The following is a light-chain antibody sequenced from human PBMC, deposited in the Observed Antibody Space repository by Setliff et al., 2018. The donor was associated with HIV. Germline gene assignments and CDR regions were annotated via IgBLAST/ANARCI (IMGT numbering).Light chain of an antibody. CDR2: GNN. CDR1: SSNIGAGYD. V-gene: IGLV1-40*01. J-gene: IGLJ1*01. Sequence: QSALTQSPSVSGAPGQRVTISCTGSSSNIGAGYDVHWYQQLPGTAPKLLIYGNNNRPSGVPDRFSGSKSGTSASLAITGLQAEDEADYYCCSYAGSRTFDVFGTGTKV. CDR3: CSYAGSRTFDV.